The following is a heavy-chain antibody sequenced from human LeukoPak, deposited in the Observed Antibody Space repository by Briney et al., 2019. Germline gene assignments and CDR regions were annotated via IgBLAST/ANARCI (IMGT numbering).Heavy chain of an antibody. Sequence: ASVKVSCKASGYTFTSYYMHWVRQAPGQGLEWMGIINPSGGSTSYAQKFQGRVTMTRDTSTSTVYMELSSLRSEDTAVYYCARDPPGGSGYYSDAFDIWGQGTMVTVSS. J-gene: IGHJ3*02. D-gene: IGHD3-22*01. V-gene: IGHV1-46*01. CDR3: ARDPPGGSGYYSDAFDI. CDR2: INPSGGST. CDR1: GYTFTSYY.